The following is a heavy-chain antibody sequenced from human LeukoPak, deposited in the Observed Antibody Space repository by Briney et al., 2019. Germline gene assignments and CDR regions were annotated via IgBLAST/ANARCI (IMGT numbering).Heavy chain of an antibody. D-gene: IGHD3-3*01. CDR1: GFTVSSNY. Sequence: GGSLRLSCAASGFTVSSNYMSWVRQAPGKGLEWVSVIYSGGSTYYADSVKGRFTISRDNSKNTLYLQMNSLRAEDTAVYYCAKGRRKVSFFLHLDYWGQGTLVNVSS. CDR3: AKGRRKVSFFLHLDY. J-gene: IGHJ4*01. V-gene: IGHV3-66*02. CDR2: IYSGGST.